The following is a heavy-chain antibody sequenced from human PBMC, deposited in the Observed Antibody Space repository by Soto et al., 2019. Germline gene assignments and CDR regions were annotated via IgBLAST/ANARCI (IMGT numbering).Heavy chain of an antibody. D-gene: IGHD6-6*01. CDR2: ISSSSSYI. V-gene: IGHV3-21*01. J-gene: IGHJ5*02. CDR3: ARDQGSSYNWFDP. Sequence: EVQLVASGGGLVKPGGSLRLSCAASGFTFSSYSMNWVRQAPGKGLEWVSSISSSSSYIYYADSVKGRFTISRDNAKNSLYLQMNSLRAEDTAVYYCARDQGSSYNWFDPWGQGTLVTVSS. CDR1: GFTFSSYS.